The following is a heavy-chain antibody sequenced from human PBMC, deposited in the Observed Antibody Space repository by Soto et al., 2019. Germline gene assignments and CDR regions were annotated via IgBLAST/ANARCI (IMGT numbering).Heavy chain of an antibody. CDR3: ARGEDAFFYYGLDV. J-gene: IGHJ6*02. CDR2: IYDSGTSGYTPST. CDR1: GGSITSSY. V-gene: IGHV4-59*01. Sequence: SETLSLTCTASGGSITSSYWSWIRRPPGKGLEWIAYIYDSGTSGYTPSTSYNPAPKSRVTIMVDTYKNQISLKLTYVTTSDTAGYYCARGEDAFFYYGLDVWGQGITVTVSS.